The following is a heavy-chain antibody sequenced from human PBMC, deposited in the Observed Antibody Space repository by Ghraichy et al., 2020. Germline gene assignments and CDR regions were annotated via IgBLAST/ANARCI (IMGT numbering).Heavy chain of an antibody. J-gene: IGHJ4*02. V-gene: IGHV1-24*01. CDR1: GYTFTNLS. D-gene: IGHD5-18*01. CDR3: ATDSGYSYGPFDY. Sequence: ASVKVSCKVSGYTFTNLSMHWVRQAPGQGLEWMGGFDPEDGETIYAQKFQGRVTMTEDTSTDTAYMELSSLRSEDTAVYYCATDSGYSYGPFDYWGQGTLVTVSS. CDR2: FDPEDGET.